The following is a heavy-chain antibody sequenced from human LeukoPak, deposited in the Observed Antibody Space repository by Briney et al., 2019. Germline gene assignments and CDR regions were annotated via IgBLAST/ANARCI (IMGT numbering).Heavy chain of an antibody. D-gene: IGHD3-10*01. CDR3: ARDRVYGSGSYGYFDL. V-gene: IGHV4-34*01. J-gene: IGHJ2*01. CDR2: INHSGST. CDR1: GGSFSGYY. Sequence: PSETLSLTCAVYGGSFSGYYWSWIRQPPGKGLEWIGEINHSGSTNYNPSLKSRVTISVDTSKNQFSLKLSSVTAADTAVYYCARDRVYGSGSYGYFDLWGRGTLVTVSS.